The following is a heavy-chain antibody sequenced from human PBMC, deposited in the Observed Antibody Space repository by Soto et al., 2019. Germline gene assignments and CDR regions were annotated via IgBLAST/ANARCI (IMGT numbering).Heavy chain of an antibody. CDR1: GVSVSTNTQY. D-gene: IGHD5-18*01. CDR2: IYHSGSS. Sequence: ATETLSLTCTVSGVSVSTNTQYWGWIRQRPGKGLEWIGSIYHSGSSYYNPSLKSRVTISVDTSKNQFSLKLSSVTAADTAVYYCARDIRGYSRAFDYWGQGTLVTVSS. CDR3: ARDIRGYSRAFDY. V-gene: IGHV4-39*07. J-gene: IGHJ4*02.